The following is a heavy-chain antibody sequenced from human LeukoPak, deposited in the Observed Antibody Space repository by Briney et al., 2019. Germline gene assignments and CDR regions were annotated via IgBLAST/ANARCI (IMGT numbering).Heavy chain of an antibody. D-gene: IGHD6-13*01. CDR1: GGSISSSSYY. J-gene: IGHJ3*02. CDR3: ARRAAAVIDAFDI. Sequence: SETLSLTCTVSGGSISSSSYYWGWIRQPPGKGLEWIGCIYYSGSTYYNPSLKSRVTISVDTSKNQFSLKLSSVTAADTAVYYCARRAAAVIDAFDIWGQGTMVTVSS. CDR2: IYYSGST. V-gene: IGHV4-39*01.